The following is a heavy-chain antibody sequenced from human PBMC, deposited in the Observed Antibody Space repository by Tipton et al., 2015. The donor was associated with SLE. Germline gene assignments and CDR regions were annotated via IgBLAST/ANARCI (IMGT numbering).Heavy chain of an antibody. CDR2: MNPNSGNT. J-gene: IGHJ6*02. V-gene: IGHV1-8*01. D-gene: IGHD3-16*02. CDR1: GYSFTSHD. CDR3: AGGQEEYIWGKYRFYYFVMDV. Sequence: QSGAEVKKPGASVKVSCKASGYSFTSHDINWVRQATGQGLEWMGWMNPNSGNTGYAQKFQGRVTMTRDTSISTAYMELTSLRSEDTAVDYGAGGQEEYIWGKYRFYYFVMDVWGQGTTVTVAS.